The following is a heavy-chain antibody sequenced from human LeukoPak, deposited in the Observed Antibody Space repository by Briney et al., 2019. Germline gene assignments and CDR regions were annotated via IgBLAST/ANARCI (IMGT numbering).Heavy chain of an antibody. CDR1: GGSISTYY. CDR3: ATGQQLAYY. D-gene: IGHD6-13*01. V-gene: IGHV4-59*01. CDR2: FHYSGDT. Sequence: SETLSLTCAVSGGSISTYYWSWIRQPPGKGLEWIGSFHYSGDTNYNPSLKSRVTISVATSQNQFSLKLRSVTAADTAVYYCATGQQLAYYWGQGTLVTASS. J-gene: IGHJ4*02.